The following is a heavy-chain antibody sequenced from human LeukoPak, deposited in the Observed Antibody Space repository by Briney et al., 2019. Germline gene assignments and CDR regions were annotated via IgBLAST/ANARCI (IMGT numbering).Heavy chain of an antibody. J-gene: IGHJ3*02. CDR2: IYYSGST. D-gene: IGHD2-21*02. Sequence: SETLSLTCTVSGGSISSSSYYWGWIRQPPGKGLEWIGSIYYSGSTYYNPSLKSRVTISVDTSKNQFSLRLSSVTAADTAVYYCARAMVVTGTDAFDIWGQGTMVTVSS. V-gene: IGHV4-39*07. CDR3: ARAMVVTGTDAFDI. CDR1: GGSISSSSYY.